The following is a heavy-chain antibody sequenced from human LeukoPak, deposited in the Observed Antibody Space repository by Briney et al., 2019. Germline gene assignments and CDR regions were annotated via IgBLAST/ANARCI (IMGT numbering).Heavy chain of an antibody. Sequence: SETLSLTCTVSGGSFSSSSYYWGWIRQPPGKGLEWIGSIYYSGSTYYTPSLKSRVTISVDTSKNQFYLKLSSVTAADTAVYYCARAVGSFDWLPLFDYWGQGTLVTVSS. CDR2: IYYSGST. V-gene: IGHV4-39*07. J-gene: IGHJ4*02. CDR3: ARAVGSFDWLPLFDY. D-gene: IGHD3-9*01. CDR1: GGSFSSSSYY.